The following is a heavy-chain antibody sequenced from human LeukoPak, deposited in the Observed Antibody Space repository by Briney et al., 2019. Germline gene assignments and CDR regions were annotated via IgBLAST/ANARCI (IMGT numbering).Heavy chain of an antibody. V-gene: IGHV1-69*13. J-gene: IGHJ4*02. Sequence: ASVKVSCKASGGTFSSYAISWVRQAPGQGLEWMGGIIPIFGTANYAQKFQGRVTITADESTSTAYMELSSLRSEDTAVYYCARDGGSSRPPPYWGQGTLVTVSS. CDR1: GGTFSSYA. CDR2: IIPIFGTA. D-gene: IGHD6-6*01. CDR3: ARDGGSSRPPPY.